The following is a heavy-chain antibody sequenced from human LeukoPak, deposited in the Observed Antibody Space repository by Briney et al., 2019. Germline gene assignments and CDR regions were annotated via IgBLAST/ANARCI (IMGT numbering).Heavy chain of an antibody. CDR3: ARENPRLGYYYYGMDV. J-gene: IGHJ6*02. CDR2: IYYSGST. V-gene: IGHV4-30-4*01. D-gene: IGHD7-27*01. Sequence: SETLSLTCTVSGGSISSGDYYWSWIRQPPGKGLEWIGYIYYSGSTYYNPSLKSRVTISVDTSKNQFSLKLSSVTAADTAVYYCARENPRLGYYYYGMDVWGQGTTVTVSS. CDR1: GGSISSGDYY.